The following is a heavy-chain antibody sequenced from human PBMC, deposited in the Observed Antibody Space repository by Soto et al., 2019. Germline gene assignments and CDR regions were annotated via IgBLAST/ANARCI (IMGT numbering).Heavy chain of an antibody. CDR1: AGSFSHYY. D-gene: IGHD6-19*01. J-gene: IGHJ3*02. Sequence: QVQQQPWGAGLLKPPETLSLTCTVYAGSFSHYYWNWIRQSPGKGLEWIGKIKHGGSSSYTPSLRSRVSISVDMSKNQFSLTLSSVTAADTAVYYCARGGSSDWQVALDIWGQGTMVPVSS. V-gene: IGHV4-34*01. CDR2: IKHGGSS. CDR3: ARGGSSDWQVALDI.